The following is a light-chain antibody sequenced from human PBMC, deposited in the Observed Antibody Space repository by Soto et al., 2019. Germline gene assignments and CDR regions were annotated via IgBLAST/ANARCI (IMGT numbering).Light chain of an antibody. CDR1: SSDVGAYDY. Sequence: QSALTQPPSASGSPGQSVTISCTGTSSDVGAYDYVSWYQQHPGKAPKLMIYEVSQRPSGVPDRFSGSKSGNTASLTISGLQAEDEGDYYRSSFAGINNLLFGGGAKLTVL. J-gene: IGLJ2*01. CDR3: SSFAGINNLL. V-gene: IGLV2-8*01. CDR2: EVS.